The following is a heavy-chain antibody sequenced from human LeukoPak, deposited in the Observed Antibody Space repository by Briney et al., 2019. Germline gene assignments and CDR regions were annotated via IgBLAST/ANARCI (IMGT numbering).Heavy chain of an antibody. D-gene: IGHD3-10*01. CDR1: GFTFSDHY. CDR3: AKDVAGVRGVRGGFDY. V-gene: IGHV3-11*05. CDR2: ITIISST. J-gene: IGHJ4*02. Sequence: GGSLRLSCVASGFTFSDHYMSWIRQTPGKGLEWVSYITIISSTKYSALVKGRFTISRDNAQTSLFLQMTRLRAEDTAIYYCAKDVAGVRGVRGGFDYWGQGTLVTVSS.